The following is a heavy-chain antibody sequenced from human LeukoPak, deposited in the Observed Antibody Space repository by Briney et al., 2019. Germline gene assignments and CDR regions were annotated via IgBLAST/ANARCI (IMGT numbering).Heavy chain of an antibody. J-gene: IGHJ4*02. CDR3: ARAVDDILTGYYSWLDY. CDR2: ISSSGSTI. Sequence: PGGSLRLSCAASGFTFSSYSMNWVRQAPGKGLEWVSYISSSGSTIYYADSVKGRFTISRDNAKNSLYLQMNSLRAEDTAVYYCARAVDDILTGYYSWLDYWGQGTLVTVSS. D-gene: IGHD3-9*01. V-gene: IGHV3-48*04. CDR1: GFTFSSYS.